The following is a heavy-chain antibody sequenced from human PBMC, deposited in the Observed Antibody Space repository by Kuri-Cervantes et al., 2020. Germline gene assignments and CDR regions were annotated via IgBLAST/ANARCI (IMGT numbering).Heavy chain of an antibody. J-gene: IGHJ3*02. CDR3: AREDGYYDSSGYRSVYAFDI. V-gene: IGHV3-21*05. CDR2: ISSSSSYI. D-gene: IGHD3-22*01. CDR1: GFTFSSYS. Sequence: GGSLRLSCAASGFTFSSYSMNWVRQAPGKGLEWVSYISSSSSYIYYADSVKGRFTISRDNAKNSLYLQMNSLRAEDTAVYYCAREDGYYDSSGYRSVYAFDIWGQGTMVTVSS.